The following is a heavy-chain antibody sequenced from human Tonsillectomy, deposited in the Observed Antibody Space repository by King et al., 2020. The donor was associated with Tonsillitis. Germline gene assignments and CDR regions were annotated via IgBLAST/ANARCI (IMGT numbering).Heavy chain of an antibody. Sequence: QLVQSGAEVKKPGASVKVSCKASGYRFTNYGVSWVRQAPGQGLEWMGWIIANNGNTNYEQKLQGRVTMTIDTPTSTAYMELRSLRSDNTAVYYCRIVGGNTEHYMDVWGNGTTVTVSS. CDR1: GYRFTNYG. J-gene: IGHJ6*03. D-gene: IGHD1-26*01. CDR2: IIANNGNT. CDR3: RIVGGNTEHYMDV. V-gene: IGHV1-18*01.